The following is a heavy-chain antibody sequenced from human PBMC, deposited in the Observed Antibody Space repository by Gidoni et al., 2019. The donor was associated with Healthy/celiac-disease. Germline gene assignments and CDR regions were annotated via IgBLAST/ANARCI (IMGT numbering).Heavy chain of an antibody. J-gene: IGHJ3*02. CDR3: ARHLGTGYSSSWYGAFDI. D-gene: IGHD6-13*01. Sequence: EVQLVPSGAEVKQPGGSLKSSWKGSGYRFTTSWIGGLRQLLGKGLEWMGIISPGDSDTRYSPSFQGQVTISADKSISTAYLQWSSLKASDTAMYYCARHLGTGYSSSWYGAFDIWGQGTMVTVSS. CDR2: ISPGDSDT. V-gene: IGHV5-51*01. CDR1: GYRFTTSW.